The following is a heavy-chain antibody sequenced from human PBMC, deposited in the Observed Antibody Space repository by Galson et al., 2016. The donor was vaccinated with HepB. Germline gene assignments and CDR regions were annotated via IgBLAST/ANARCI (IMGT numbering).Heavy chain of an antibody. D-gene: IGHD5-12*01. CDR3: ARDQRAYDKEAGSCYYGIDV. CDR1: GYTFSTHA. V-gene: IGHV1-3*01. J-gene: IGHJ6*02. Sequence: SVKVSCKASGYTFSTHAMHWVRQAPGQRLEWMGWINAGNGNTKYSQKFQGRVTITRDTSASTAHMELSSLRSEDTAMYYCARDQRAYDKEAGSCYYGIDVWGHGTTVTVSS. CDR2: INAGNGNT.